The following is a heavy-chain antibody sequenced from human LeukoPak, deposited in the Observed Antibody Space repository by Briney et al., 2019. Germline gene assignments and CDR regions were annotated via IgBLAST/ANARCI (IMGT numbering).Heavy chain of an antibody. V-gene: IGHV4-4*02. CDR2: IYHSGST. D-gene: IGHD3-16*01. J-gene: IGHJ4*02. CDR1: GGSISSSNW. CDR3: ARHVGKWGFDF. Sequence: PSGTLSLTCAVSGGSISSSNWWTWVRQPPGKGLEWIGEIYHSGSTNYNPSLKSRVTISIDTSKDQFSLTLSSVTAADTAVYYCARHVGKWGFDFWGQGTLVTVSS.